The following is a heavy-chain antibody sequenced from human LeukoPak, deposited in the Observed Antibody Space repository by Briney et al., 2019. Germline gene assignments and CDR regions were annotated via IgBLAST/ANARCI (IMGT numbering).Heavy chain of an antibody. D-gene: IGHD6-13*01. J-gene: IGHJ3*02. CDR3: ARALIAAAGTGYDAFDI. CDR2: IYSGGST. V-gene: IGHV3-53*01. Sequence: GGSLRLSCAASGFTFSSYAMSWVRQAPGKGLEWVSVIYSGGSTYYADSVKGRFTISRDNSKNTLYLQMNSLRAEDTAVYYCARALIAAAGTGYDAFDIWGQGTMVTVSS. CDR1: GFTFSSYA.